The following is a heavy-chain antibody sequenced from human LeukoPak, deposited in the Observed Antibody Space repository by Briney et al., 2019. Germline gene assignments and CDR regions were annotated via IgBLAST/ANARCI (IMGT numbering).Heavy chain of an antibody. CDR3: ARVAGEGDSSYYYHMDV. V-gene: IGHV3-48*03. J-gene: IGHJ6*03. D-gene: IGHD2-21*02. CDR2: IDSVDASR. Sequence: GGSLRLSCVASGFTFSSHEMNWVRQAPGKGLEWVSYIDSVDASRYYADSLKGRFTISRDNAKKTLFLQMNSLRVEDTAVYYCARVAGEGDSSYYYHMDVWGKGTTVTISS. CDR1: GFTFSSHE.